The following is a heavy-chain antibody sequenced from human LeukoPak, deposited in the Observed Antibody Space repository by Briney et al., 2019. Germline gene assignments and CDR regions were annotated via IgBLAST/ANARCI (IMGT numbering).Heavy chain of an antibody. Sequence: QPGGSLRLSCAASGFTFSSYGMHWVRQAPGKGLEWVAVISYDGSNKYYADSVKGRFTISRDNSKNTLYLQMNSLRAEDTAVYYCAKDLELYCGGDCTIDYWGQGTLVTVSS. CDR3: AKDLELYCGGDCTIDY. V-gene: IGHV3-30*18. CDR1: GFTFSSYG. J-gene: IGHJ4*02. CDR2: ISYDGSNK. D-gene: IGHD2-21*02.